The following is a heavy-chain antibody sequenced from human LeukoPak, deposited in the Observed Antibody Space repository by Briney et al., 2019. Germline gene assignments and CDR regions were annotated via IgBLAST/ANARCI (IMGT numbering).Heavy chain of an antibody. J-gene: IGHJ5*02. CDR2: IIPIFGTT. CDR1: GGTFSSYG. Sequence: ASVKVSCKASGGTFSSYGISWVRQAPGQGLEWMGGIIPIFGTTNYAQKFQGRVTITADESTSTAYMELSSLRSEDTAVYYCARVFRRYCSGGTCERAEEFDPWGQGTLVTVSS. V-gene: IGHV1-69*13. CDR3: ARVFRRYCSGGTCERAEEFDP. D-gene: IGHD2-15*01.